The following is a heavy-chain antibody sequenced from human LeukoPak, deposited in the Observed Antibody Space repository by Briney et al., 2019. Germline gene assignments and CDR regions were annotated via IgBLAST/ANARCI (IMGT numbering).Heavy chain of an antibody. V-gene: IGHV3-74*01. CDR3: AKTFYDYVWGSLDAFHI. CDR2: IDRDGGSA. CDR1: GLTFSNSW. D-gene: IGHD3-16*01. J-gene: IGHJ3*02. Sequence: GGSLRLSCVASGLTFSNSWMHWVRKAPGRGLVWVSRIDRDGGSATYADSVKGRFAISRDNAKNTLYLQMNSLRAEDTAVYYCAKTFYDYVWGSLDAFHIWGQGTMVTVSS.